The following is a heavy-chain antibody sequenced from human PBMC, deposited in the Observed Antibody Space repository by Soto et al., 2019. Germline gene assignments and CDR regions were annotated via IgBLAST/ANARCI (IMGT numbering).Heavy chain of an antibody. D-gene: IGHD3-3*01. V-gene: IGHV4-39*01. Sequence: PSETLSLTCTVSGGSITSSNYYWGWVRQPPGKGLEWIGNVFYNGRTYYNPSLNNRVTISVDTSMNLFSLKLNSVSAADTAVYYCAVFTIFGVPPPDAFDVWGQGTRVTVSS. J-gene: IGHJ3*01. CDR1: GGSITSSNYY. CDR2: VFYNGRT. CDR3: AVFTIFGVPPPDAFDV.